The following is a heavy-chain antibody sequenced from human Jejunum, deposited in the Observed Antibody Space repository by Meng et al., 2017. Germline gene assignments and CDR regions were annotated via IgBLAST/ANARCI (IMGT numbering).Heavy chain of an antibody. D-gene: IGHD6-13*01. V-gene: IGHV3-72*01. J-gene: IGHJ4*02. CDR2: SRNKANGFTT. Sequence: EVQPVDDGGGFVEVEGVLTLSCAVFGFTFSDYDMDWVRQAPGKGLGWVDRSRNKANGFTTDYAASVTGRFSISRDDSKNSISLQMNSLKTEDTAVYYCIRRISEAGYFGYWGQGTLVTVSS. CDR3: IRRISEAGYFGY. CDR1: GFTFSDYD.